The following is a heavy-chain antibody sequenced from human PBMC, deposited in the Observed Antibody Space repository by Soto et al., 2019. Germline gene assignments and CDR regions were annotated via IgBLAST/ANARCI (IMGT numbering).Heavy chain of an antibody. V-gene: IGHV1-18*01. CDR3: ARLLTEGATFRDDAFDL. Sequence: QIQLVQSGGDVKTPGASVKVSCTTSRYTFTSHGIAWVRQAPGQGLEWMGWISTFNGKTDYAQKFQGRVTMNADTITLTVHMELRSLRSEDTAVYYSARLLTEGATFRDDAFDLWGPGTTVTVSS. D-gene: IGHD3-9*01. CDR2: ISTFNGKT. CDR1: RYTFTSHG. J-gene: IGHJ3*01.